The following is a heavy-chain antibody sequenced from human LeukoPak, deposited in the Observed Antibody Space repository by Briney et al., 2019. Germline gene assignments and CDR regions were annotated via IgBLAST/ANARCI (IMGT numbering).Heavy chain of an antibody. CDR3: AGTNGY. Sequence: GGSLRLSSTASGFTFSSFNMYWVRQAPGKGLEWLANIKHDGSEKDYVDSVKGRFTISRDNAKNSLYLQMNSLRVEDTAVYYCAGTNGYWGQGTLVTVSS. J-gene: IGHJ4*02. CDR1: GFTFSSFN. V-gene: IGHV3-7*05. CDR2: IKHDGSEK.